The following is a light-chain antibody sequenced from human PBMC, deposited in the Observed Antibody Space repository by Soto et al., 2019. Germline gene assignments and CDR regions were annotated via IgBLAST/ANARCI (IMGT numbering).Light chain of an antibody. J-gene: IGLJ2*01. CDR2: AVS. Sequence: QSVLTQPASVSGSPGQSITISCTGTSSDIGDYNYVSWYQQHPGKAPKLLIYAVSNRPSGVSNRFSGSKSGNTASLTISGLQAEDEADYYCSSYTSSSTSGVFGGGTKVTVL. V-gene: IGLV2-14*01. CDR3: SSYTSSSTSGV. CDR1: SSDIGDYNY.